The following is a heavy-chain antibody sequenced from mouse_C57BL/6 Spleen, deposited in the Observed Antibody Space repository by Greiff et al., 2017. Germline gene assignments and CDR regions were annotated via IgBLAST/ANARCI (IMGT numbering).Heavy chain of an antibody. CDR3: ARSSTVVENAY. V-gene: IGHV14-3*01. J-gene: IGHJ3*01. CDR1: GFNIKNTY. CDR2: IDPANGNT. Sequence: HLVESVAELVRPGASVKLSCTASGFNIKNTYMHRVKQRPEQGLEWIGRIDPANGNTKYAPKFQGKATITADTSSNTAYLQLSSLTSEDTAIYYCARSSTVVENAYWGQGTLVTVSA. D-gene: IGHD1-1*01.